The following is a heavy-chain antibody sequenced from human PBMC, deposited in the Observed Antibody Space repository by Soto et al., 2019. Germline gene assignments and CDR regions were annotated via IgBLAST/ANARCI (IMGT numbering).Heavy chain of an antibody. V-gene: IGHV4-59*01. Sequence: PSETLALTCAVSGGPISSYYWSWIRQPPGKGLEWIGYVYYSGSPDYNPSLKSRVTISLDTSKKQFSLRLSSVTAADTAVYYCATASSSGSSGELDYWGQGTLVTVSS. CDR3: ATASSSGSSGELDY. CDR1: GGPISSYY. D-gene: IGHD3-22*01. J-gene: IGHJ4*02. CDR2: VYYSGSP.